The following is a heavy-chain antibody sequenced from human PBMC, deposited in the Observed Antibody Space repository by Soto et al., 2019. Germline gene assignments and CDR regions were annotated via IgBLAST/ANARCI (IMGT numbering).Heavy chain of an antibody. Sequence: QVQLVQSGAEVKKPGASVKVSCKASGYTFTSYGISWVRQAPGQGLEWMGWISAYNGNTNYAQKLQGRVTMTTDTSTSTAYMELRSLRSDDTAVYYCARVRVYSSGCLYYGYYFYGMDVWGQGTTVTVSS. D-gene: IGHD6-19*01. CDR3: ARVRVYSSGCLYYGYYFYGMDV. CDR1: GYTFTSYG. J-gene: IGHJ6*02. V-gene: IGHV1-18*01. CDR2: ISAYNGNT.